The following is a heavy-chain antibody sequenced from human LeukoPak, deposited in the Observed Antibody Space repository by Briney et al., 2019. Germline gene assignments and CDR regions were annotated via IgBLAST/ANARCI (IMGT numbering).Heavy chain of an antibody. CDR3: ARDGRWINYYDGSSPV. J-gene: IGHJ4*02. Sequence: GGSLRLSCAASGFTFSSYEMNWVRQAPGKGLEWVSYISSSGSTIYYADSVKGRFTISRDNAKNSLYLQMNSLRVEDTAVYYCARDGRWINYYDGSSPVWGQGALVTVSS. V-gene: IGHV3-48*03. CDR1: GFTFSSYE. D-gene: IGHD3-22*01. CDR2: ISSSGSTI.